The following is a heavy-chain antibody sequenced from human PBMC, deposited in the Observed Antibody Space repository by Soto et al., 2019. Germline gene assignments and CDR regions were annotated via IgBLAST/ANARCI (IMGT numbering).Heavy chain of an antibody. CDR3: ARGGHVVVVTAALDY. V-gene: IGHV1-46*01. D-gene: IGHD2-21*02. Sequence: QVQLMQSGAEVKKHGASVKVCCKASGDTFTDYYIHWVRQAPGQGLEWMGTVNPSGGHTTYAQHFLGRVTMTRDTSTSTLYMELTSLTSDDTALYYCARGGHVVVVTAALDYWGQGTLVTVSS. CDR1: GDTFTDYY. CDR2: VNPSGGHT. J-gene: IGHJ4*02.